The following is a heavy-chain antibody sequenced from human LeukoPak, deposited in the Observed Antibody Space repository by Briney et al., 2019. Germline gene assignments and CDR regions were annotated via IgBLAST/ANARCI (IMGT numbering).Heavy chain of an antibody. J-gene: IGHJ6*02. CDR2: ISGSGGST. CDR3: AKGTTANYYYYYGMDV. CDR1: GFTFNSYA. V-gene: IGHV3-23*01. Sequence: PGGSLRLSCAASGFTFNSYAMSWVRQAPGKGLEWVSAISGSGGSTYYADSVKGRFTISRDNSKNTLYLQMNSLRAEDTAVYYCAKGTTANYYYYYGMDVWGQGTTVTVSS. D-gene: IGHD4-11*01.